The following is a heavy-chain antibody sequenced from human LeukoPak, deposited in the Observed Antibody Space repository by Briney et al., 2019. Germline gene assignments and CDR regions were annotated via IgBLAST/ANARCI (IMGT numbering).Heavy chain of an antibody. D-gene: IGHD6-13*01. CDR3: ARGSAAYDY. CDR1: GGSISSYY. J-gene: IGHJ4*02. Sequence: SETLSLTCTVSGGSISSYYWSWIRQPPGKGLEWIGEINHSGSTNYNPSLKSRVTISVDTSKNQFSLKLSSVTAADTAVYYCARGSAAYDYWGQGTLVTVSS. V-gene: IGHV4-34*01. CDR2: INHSGST.